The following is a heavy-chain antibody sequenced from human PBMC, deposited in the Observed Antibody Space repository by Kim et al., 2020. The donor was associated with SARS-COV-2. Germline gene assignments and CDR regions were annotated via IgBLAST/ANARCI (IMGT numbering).Heavy chain of an antibody. Sequence: YAQKVQGRVTMTRDTSVNTAYMELSSLRSDDTAIYYCARENYFDYWGQGTLVTVSS. J-gene: IGHJ4*02. CDR3: ARENYFDY. V-gene: IGHV1-2*02.